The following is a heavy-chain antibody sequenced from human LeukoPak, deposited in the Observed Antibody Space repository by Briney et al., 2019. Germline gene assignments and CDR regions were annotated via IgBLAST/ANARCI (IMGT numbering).Heavy chain of an antibody. CDR2: INHSGST. CDR3: ARVKYQLLSLAAFDI. Sequence: PSETQSLTCAVYGESFRGYYWSWIRQPPRRGLEWIGEINHSGSTNYNPSLKSRVTMSVDTSTNQFSLRLSSVTAGDTAVYYCARVKYQLLSLAAFDIWGQGTMVTVSS. J-gene: IGHJ3*02. CDR1: GESFRGYY. D-gene: IGHD2-2*01. V-gene: IGHV4-34*01.